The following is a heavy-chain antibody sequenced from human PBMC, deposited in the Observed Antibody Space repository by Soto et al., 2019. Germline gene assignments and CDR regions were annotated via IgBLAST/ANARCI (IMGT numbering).Heavy chain of an antibody. CDR1: GFTFSSYS. Sequence: GGSLRLSCAASGFTFSSYSMNWVRQAPGKGLEWVSYISSSSSTIYYADYVKGRFTISRDKAKNSLYLQMNSLRAEDTAVYYCARVRVFGVVIRAFDIWGQGTMVTVSS. CDR3: ARVRVFGVVIRAFDI. V-gene: IGHV3-48*01. CDR2: ISSSSSTI. D-gene: IGHD3-3*01. J-gene: IGHJ3*02.